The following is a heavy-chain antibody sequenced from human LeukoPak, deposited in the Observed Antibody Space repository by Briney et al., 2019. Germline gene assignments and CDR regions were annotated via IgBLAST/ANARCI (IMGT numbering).Heavy chain of an antibody. Sequence: ASVKVSCKVSGYTLTELSMHWVRQAPGKGLEWMGGFDPEDGETIHAQKFQGRVTMTEDTSTDTAYMELSSLRSEDTAVYYCATSISYYYDSSGSDYWGQGTLVTVSS. CDR1: GYTLTELS. D-gene: IGHD3-22*01. CDR2: FDPEDGET. J-gene: IGHJ4*02. CDR3: ATSISYYYDSSGSDY. V-gene: IGHV1-24*01.